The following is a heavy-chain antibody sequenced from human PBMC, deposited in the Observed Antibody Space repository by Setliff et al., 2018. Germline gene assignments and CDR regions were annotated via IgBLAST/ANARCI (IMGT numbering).Heavy chain of an antibody. J-gene: IGHJ3*02. Sequence: PSETLSLTCTVSGGSISSGGYYWSWIRQHPGKGLEWIGYIYYSGSTHYNPSLKSRVTILVDTSKNQFSLKLSSVTAADTAVYYCARVARVVLSRNAFDIWGQGTMVTVSS. CDR2: IYYSGST. CDR3: ARVARVVLSRNAFDI. CDR1: GGSISSGGYY. D-gene: IGHD2-2*01. V-gene: IGHV4-31*03.